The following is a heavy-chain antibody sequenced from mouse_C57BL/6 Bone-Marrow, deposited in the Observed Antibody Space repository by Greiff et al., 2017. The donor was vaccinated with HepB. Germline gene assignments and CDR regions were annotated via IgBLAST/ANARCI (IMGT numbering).Heavy chain of an antibody. D-gene: IGHD4-1*01. CDR1: GYTFTSYW. J-gene: IGHJ2*01. CDR2: IDPNSGGT. V-gene: IGHV1-72*01. Sequence: QVQLKQPGAELVKPGASVKLSCKASGYTFTSYWMHWVKQRPGRGLEWIGRIDPNSGGTKYNEKFKSKATLTVDKPSSTAYMQLSSLTSEDSAVYDCASANWDGNYFDYWGQGTTLTVSS. CDR3: ASANWDGNYFDY.